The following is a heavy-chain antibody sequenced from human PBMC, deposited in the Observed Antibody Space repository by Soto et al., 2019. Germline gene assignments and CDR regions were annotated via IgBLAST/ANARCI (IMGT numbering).Heavy chain of an antibody. J-gene: IGHJ4*02. D-gene: IGHD5-18*01. V-gene: IGHV4-34*01. Sequence: PSETLSLTCAIYGGSFSDYYWSWIRQPPGKGLEWIGEIDHCGSSNYNPSLKSRVTKSVDTSKSQFSLKLTSVTAADTAVYYCARDHPHSYGVYYFDYWGQGTPVTVSS. CDR3: ARDHPHSYGVYYFDY. CDR2: IDHCGSS. CDR1: GGSFSDYY.